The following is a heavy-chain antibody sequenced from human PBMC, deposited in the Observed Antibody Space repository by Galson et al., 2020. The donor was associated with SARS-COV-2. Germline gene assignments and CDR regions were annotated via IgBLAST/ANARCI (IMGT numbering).Heavy chain of an antibody. CDR3: ARSRFFDY. J-gene: IGHJ4*02. Sequence: SEILSLTCTVSGGSISSYYWSWIRQPPGKGLEWIGYIYYSGSTNYNPSLKSRVTISVDTSKNQFSLKLSSVTAADTAVYYCARSRFFDYWGQGTLVTVSS. D-gene: IGHD2-2*01. CDR1: GGSISSYY. V-gene: IGHV4-59*01. CDR2: IYYSGST.